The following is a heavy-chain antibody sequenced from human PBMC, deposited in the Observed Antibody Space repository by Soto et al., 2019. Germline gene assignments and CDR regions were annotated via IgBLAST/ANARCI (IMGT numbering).Heavy chain of an antibody. CDR3: ARDRDFWSGYYIGYYYYGMDV. J-gene: IGHJ6*02. CDR2: ISYDGSNK. CDR1: GFTFSSYA. D-gene: IGHD3-3*01. V-gene: IGHV3-30-3*01. Sequence: GGSLRLSCAASGFTFSSYAMHWVRQAPGKGLEWVAVISYDGSNKYYADSVKGRFTISRDNSKNTLYLQMNSLRAEDTAVYYCARDRDFWSGYYIGYYYYGMDVWGQGTTVTVSS.